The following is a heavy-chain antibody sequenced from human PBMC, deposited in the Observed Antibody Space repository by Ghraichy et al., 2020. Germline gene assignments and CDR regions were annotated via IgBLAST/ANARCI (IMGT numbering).Heavy chain of an antibody. D-gene: IGHD4-17*01. CDR1: GFTFSTFE. J-gene: IGHJ3*02. CDR2: ISSSGTII. V-gene: IGHV3-48*03. Sequence: GESLNISCASSGFTFSTFEMNWVRQVPGKGLEWVSYISSSGTIIYYADSVKGRFTISRDNAKNSLYLQMNSLRAEDTAVYYCARDGDYGDYDYSDAFDTWGQGTMVTVSS. CDR3: ARDGDYGDYDYSDAFDT.